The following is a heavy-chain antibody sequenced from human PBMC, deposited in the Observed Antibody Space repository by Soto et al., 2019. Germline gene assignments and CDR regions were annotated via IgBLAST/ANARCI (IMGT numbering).Heavy chain of an antibody. CDR1: GGSISSSSYY. J-gene: IGHJ5*02. CDR2: IYYSGST. CDR3: ARHVPDIVATKNNWFDP. V-gene: IGHV4-39*01. D-gene: IGHD5-12*01. Sequence: SETLSLTCTVSGGSISSSSYYWGWIRQPPGKGLEWIGSIYYSGSTYYNPSLKSRVTISVDTSKNQFSLKLSSVTAADTAVYYCARHVPDIVATKNNWFDPWGQGTLVTVS.